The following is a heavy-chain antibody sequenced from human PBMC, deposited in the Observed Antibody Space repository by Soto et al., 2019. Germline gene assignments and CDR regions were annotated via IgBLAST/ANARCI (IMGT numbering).Heavy chain of an antibody. V-gene: IGHV3-30*18. CDR1: GFTFSSYG. CDR2: ISYDGSNK. CDR3: AKEPYDFWSGYSSSWFDP. D-gene: IGHD3-3*01. J-gene: IGHJ5*02. Sequence: GGSLRLSCAASGFTFSSYGMHWVRQAPGKGLERVAVISYDGSNKYYADSVKGRFTISRDNSKNTLYLQMNSLRAEDTAVYYCAKEPYDFWSGYSSSWFDPWGQGTLVTVSS.